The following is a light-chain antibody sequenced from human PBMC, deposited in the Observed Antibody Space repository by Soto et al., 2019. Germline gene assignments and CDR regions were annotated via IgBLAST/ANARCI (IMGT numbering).Light chain of an antibody. V-gene: IGKV3-20*01. CDR3: QQYGSSPDT. CDR2: GAS. J-gene: IGKJ2*01. Sequence: EIVWTQSPGTLSFSPGERATLSCRASQSVSSSYLAWYHQKPGQAPRLLIFGASNRATGIPDRFSGSGSGTDFTLTISRLEPEDFAGYYCQQYGSSPDTFGQGTKLEIK. CDR1: QSVSSSY.